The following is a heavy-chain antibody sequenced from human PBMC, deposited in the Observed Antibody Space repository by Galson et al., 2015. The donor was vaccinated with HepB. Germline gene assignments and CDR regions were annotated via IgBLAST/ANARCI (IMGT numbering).Heavy chain of an antibody. CDR1: GFIVDGSG. J-gene: IGHJ4*02. CDR3: TRDSGWESAY. Sequence: SLRLSCAASGFIVDGSGMSWVRQAPGKGLEWVSGISASGGKTYYADPLKGGFTMSRDKSQNTVYLQMNSLRVDDSALYYCTRDSGWESAYWGQGTLVTVSS. D-gene: IGHD1-26*01. V-gene: IGHV3-23*01. CDR2: ISASGGKT.